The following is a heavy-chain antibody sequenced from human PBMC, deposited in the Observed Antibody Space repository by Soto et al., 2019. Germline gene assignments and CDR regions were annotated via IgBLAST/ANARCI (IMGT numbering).Heavy chain of an antibody. CDR3: AYYDFWSGYMDV. V-gene: IGHV3-49*03. Sequence: EVQLVESGGGLVQPGRSLRLSCTASGFTFGDYAMSWFRQAPGKGLEWVGFIRSKAYGGTTEYAASVKDRFTISRDDSKSIAYLQMNSLKTEDTAVYYCAYYDFWSGYMDVWGKGTTVTVSS. D-gene: IGHD3-3*01. CDR1: GFTFGDYA. J-gene: IGHJ6*03. CDR2: IRSKAYGGTT.